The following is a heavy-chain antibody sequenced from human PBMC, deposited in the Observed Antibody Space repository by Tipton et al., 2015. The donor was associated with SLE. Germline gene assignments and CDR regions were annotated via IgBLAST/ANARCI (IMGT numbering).Heavy chain of an antibody. Sequence: QSGAEVKKPGTSVKVSCQASGYTFSGFYIHWVRQAPGQGLEWMAWISAYNGRINYAQKFQGRVTLTTDSSTTTAYMELWNLRSDDTAIYYCTRDGPDYGDYINFDLWGQGTLVTVSS. CDR1: GYTFSGFY. J-gene: IGHJ4*02. CDR3: TRDGPDYGDYINFDL. V-gene: IGHV1-18*04. D-gene: IGHD4-17*01. CDR2: ISAYNGRI.